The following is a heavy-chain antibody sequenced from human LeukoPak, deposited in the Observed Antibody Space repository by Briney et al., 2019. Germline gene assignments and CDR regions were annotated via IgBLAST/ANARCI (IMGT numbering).Heavy chain of an antibody. J-gene: IGHJ4*02. CDR1: GGSISTNF. V-gene: IGHV4-4*07. CDR3: ARVEGYGSGLYPFDY. Sequence: KPSETLSLTCTVSGGSISTNFWSWIRQPAGKGLELIGRIYYRGSTNYNPSLKSRVTMSVDMSKNQFSLKLSSVTAADTAVYYCARVEGYGSGLYPFDYWGQGTLVTVSS. D-gene: IGHD3-10*01. CDR2: IYYRGST.